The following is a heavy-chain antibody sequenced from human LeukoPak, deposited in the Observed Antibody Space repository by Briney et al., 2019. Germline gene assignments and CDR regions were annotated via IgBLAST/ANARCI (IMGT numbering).Heavy chain of an antibody. CDR1: SGSISSYY. CDR3: ARGLGPSDAFDI. CDR2: IYYSGST. V-gene: IGHV4-59*01. J-gene: IGHJ3*02. Sequence: SETLSLTCTVSSGSISSYYWSWIRQPPGKGLEWIGYIYYSGSTNYNPSLKSRVTISVDTSKNQFSLKLSSVTAADTAVYYCARGLGPSDAFDIWGQGTMVTVSS. D-gene: IGHD3-16*01.